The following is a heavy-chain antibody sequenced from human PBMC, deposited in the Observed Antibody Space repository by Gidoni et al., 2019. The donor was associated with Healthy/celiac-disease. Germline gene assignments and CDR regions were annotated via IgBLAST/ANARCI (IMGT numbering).Heavy chain of an antibody. D-gene: IGHD2-21*02. CDR1: GFTFSSYS. V-gene: IGHV3-48*04. J-gene: IGHJ4*02. CDR2: ISSSSSTI. Sequence: EVQLVESGGGLVQPGGSLRLSCAASGFTFSSYSMNWVRQAPGKGLEWVSYISSSSSTIYYADSVKGRFTISRDNAKNSLYLQMNSLRAEDTAVYYCAREGRSYCGGDCYFDYWGQGTLVTVSS. CDR3: AREGRSYCGGDCYFDY.